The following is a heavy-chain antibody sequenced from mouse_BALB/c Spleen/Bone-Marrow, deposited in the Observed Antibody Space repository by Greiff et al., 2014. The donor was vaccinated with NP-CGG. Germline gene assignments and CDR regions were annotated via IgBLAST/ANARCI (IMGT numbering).Heavy chain of an antibody. Sequence: EVKLVESGGGLVKPGGSLKLSCAASGFTFSNFAMSWVRQTPDKRLEWVASISSGGSAYYPDSVKGRLSISRDNARDILFLQMSSLRPEDTAMYYCARGYDYDFDYWGQGTTLTVSS. CDR1: GFTFSNFA. V-gene: IGHV5-6-5*01. D-gene: IGHD2-4*01. J-gene: IGHJ2*01. CDR2: ISSGGSA. CDR3: ARGYDYDFDY.